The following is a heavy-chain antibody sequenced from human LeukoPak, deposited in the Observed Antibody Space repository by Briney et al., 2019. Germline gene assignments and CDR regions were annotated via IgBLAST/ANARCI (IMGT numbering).Heavy chain of an antibody. Sequence: PSETLSLTCTVSGVSISPSYWGWARQPPGKGLEWIGYIYYSGSTNYHPSLKGRVTISVDTSKNHFSLRLRSVTAADPAVSSCATHEGTTPPLFDYWGQGTLVTVSS. CDR2: IYYSGST. V-gene: IGHV4-59*08. J-gene: IGHJ4*02. CDR3: ATHEGTTPPLFDY. D-gene: IGHD1-7*01. CDR1: GVSISPSY.